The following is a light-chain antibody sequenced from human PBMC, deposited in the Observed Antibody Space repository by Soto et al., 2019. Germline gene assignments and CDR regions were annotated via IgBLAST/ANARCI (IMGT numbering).Light chain of an antibody. J-gene: IGKJ4*01. CDR3: QQYGSSPNT. CDR2: GAS. V-gene: IGKV3-20*01. CDR1: QRVSSSY. Sequence: EIVLTQSPGTLSLSPGERATLSCRASQRVSSSYLAWYQQKPGQAPRLLIYGASSRATGIPDRFSGSGSGTDFTLTISRLEPEDFAVYYCQQYGSSPNTFGGGTKV.